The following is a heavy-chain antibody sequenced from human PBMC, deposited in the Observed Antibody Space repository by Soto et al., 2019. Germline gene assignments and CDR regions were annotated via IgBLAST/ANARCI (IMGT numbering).Heavy chain of an antibody. CDR1: GGSFSGYF. CDR3: ARGGRITIFGVVTRGWFDP. CDR2: INHSGST. Sequence: SETLSLTCAVYGGSFSGYFWSWIRQPPGKGLEWIGEINHSGSTNYNPSLKSRVTISVDTSKNQFSLKLSSVTAADTAVYYCARGGRITIFGVVTRGWFDPWGQGTLVTVSS. V-gene: IGHV4-34*01. J-gene: IGHJ5*02. D-gene: IGHD3-3*01.